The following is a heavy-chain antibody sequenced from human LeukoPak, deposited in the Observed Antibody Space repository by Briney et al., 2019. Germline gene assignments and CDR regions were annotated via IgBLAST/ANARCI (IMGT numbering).Heavy chain of an antibody. CDR3: ARVNSWTEEPDTGFDY. J-gene: IGHJ4*02. D-gene: IGHD1-14*01. V-gene: IGHV6-1*01. Sequence: SQTLSLTCAISGDTVSSKRSAWNWIRQSPSRGLEWLGGTYYRSKWYNDYAVSVKSRITINPDTSKNQFSLQLNSVSPEDTAVYYCARVNSWTEEPDTGFDYWGQGILVTVSS. CDR2: TYYRSKWYN. CDR1: GDTVSSKRSA.